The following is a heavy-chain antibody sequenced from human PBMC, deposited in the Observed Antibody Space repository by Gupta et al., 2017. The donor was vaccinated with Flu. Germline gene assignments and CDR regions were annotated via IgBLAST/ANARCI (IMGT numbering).Heavy chain of an antibody. J-gene: IGHJ6*02. CDR3: ATDLVGAITDYYYGMDV. Sequence: GKGLEWMGGFDPEDGETIYAQKFQGRVTMTEDTSTDTAYMELSSLRSEDTAVYYCATDLVGAITDYYYGMDVWGQGTTVTVSS. D-gene: IGHD1-26*01. CDR2: FDPEDGET. V-gene: IGHV1-24*01.